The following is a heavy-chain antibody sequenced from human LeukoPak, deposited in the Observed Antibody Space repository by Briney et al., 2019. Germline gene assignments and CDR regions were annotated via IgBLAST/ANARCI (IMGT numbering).Heavy chain of an antibody. CDR2: INYRGIT. J-gene: IGHJ4*02. CDR3: ARDGLGWCGGDCYSV. Sequence: SETLSLTCTVSGGSISNSSYYWGWIRQPPGKGLEWIGSINYRGITYYNPSLKSRVTISVDTSKNQFSLKLRSVTAADTSIYYRARDGLGWCGGDCYSVWGQGTLVTVSS. CDR1: GGSISNSSYY. D-gene: IGHD2-21*02. V-gene: IGHV4-39*07.